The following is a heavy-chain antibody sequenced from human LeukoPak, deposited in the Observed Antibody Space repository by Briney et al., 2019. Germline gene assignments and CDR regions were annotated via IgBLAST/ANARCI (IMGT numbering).Heavy chain of an antibody. CDR2: ISGSGGST. CDR3: AKDLQVAVAGTIDY. Sequence: PGGSLRLSCAASGFTFSSYWMSWVRQAPGKGLEWVSAISGSGGSTYYADSVKGRFTISRDNSKNTLYLQMNSLRAEDTAVYYCAKDLQVAVAGTIDYWGQGTLVTVSS. CDR1: GFTFSSYW. J-gene: IGHJ4*02. V-gene: IGHV3-23*01. D-gene: IGHD6-19*01.